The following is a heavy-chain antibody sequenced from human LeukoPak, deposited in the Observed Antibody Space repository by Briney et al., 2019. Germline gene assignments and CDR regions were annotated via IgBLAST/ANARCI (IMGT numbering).Heavy chain of an antibody. D-gene: IGHD3-10*01. V-gene: IGHV1-69*13. CDR3: ARRVPYGSGSYYNPLGY. CDR2: IIPIFGTA. CDR1: GGTFSSYA. Sequence: ASVKVSCKASGGTFSSYAISWVRQAPGQGLEWMGGIIPIFGTANYAQKFQGRVTITADESTSTAYMELSSLRSEDTAVYYCARRVPYGSGSYYNPLGYWGQGTLVTVSS. J-gene: IGHJ4*02.